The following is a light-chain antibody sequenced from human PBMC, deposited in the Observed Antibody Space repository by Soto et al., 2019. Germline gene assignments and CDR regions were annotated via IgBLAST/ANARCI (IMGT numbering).Light chain of an antibody. CDR2: DTN. CDR3: GTWDTSLSAVV. Sequence: QPVLTQPPSVSAAPGQKVTISCSGASSNIGKNYVSWYQQLPGAAPKLVIFDTNKRPSGIPDRFSGSKSGTSAALDITALQTGGEADYYCGTWDTSLSAVVFGGGTKVTVL. CDR1: SSNIGKNY. V-gene: IGLV1-51*01. J-gene: IGLJ2*01.